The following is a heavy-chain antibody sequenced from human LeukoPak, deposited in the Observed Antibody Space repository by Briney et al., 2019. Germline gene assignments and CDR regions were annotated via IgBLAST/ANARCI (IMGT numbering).Heavy chain of an antibody. CDR3: ARQCSSSSCYFDY. V-gene: IGHV4-38-2*01. J-gene: IGHJ4*02. CDR1: GYSISRDYY. D-gene: IGHD2-2*01. Sequence: SSETLSLTCAVSGYSISRDYYWGWIRQPPGKGLEWIGNIYHSGSSYYNPSLKSRVTISVDTSKNQFSLKLTSVTAADTAMYYCARQCSSSSCYFDYWGQGTLVTVSS. CDR2: IYHSGSS.